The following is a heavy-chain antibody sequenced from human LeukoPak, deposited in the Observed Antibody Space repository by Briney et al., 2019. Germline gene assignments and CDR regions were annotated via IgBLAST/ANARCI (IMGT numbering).Heavy chain of an antibody. J-gene: IGHJ4*02. Sequence: SGPTLVNPTQTLTLTCTFSGFSLRTSGGGVGWIRQPPGKALEWLALTYWNDDKRYSPSLKSRLTITKDTSKNQVVLTITNMDPVDTATYYCAHRMKYYYGSGSSYGGFDYWGQGTLVTVSS. D-gene: IGHD3-10*01. CDR3: AHRMKYYYGSGSSYGGFDY. V-gene: IGHV2-5*01. CDR2: TYWNDDK. CDR1: GFSLRTSGGG.